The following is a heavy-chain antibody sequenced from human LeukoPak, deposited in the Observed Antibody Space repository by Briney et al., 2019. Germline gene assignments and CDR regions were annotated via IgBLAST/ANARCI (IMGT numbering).Heavy chain of an antibody. Sequence: PGGSLRLSCAASGFTFSSYRMNWVRQAPGKGLEWVSSISSSSSYIYYADSVKGRFTISRDNAKNSLYLQMNSLRAEDTAVYYCARDSGYCGGGCSDKYLDYWGQGTLVTVSS. D-gene: IGHD2-21*02. V-gene: IGHV3-21*01. J-gene: IGHJ4*02. CDR3: ARDSGYCGGGCSDKYLDY. CDR1: GFTFSSYR. CDR2: ISSSSSYI.